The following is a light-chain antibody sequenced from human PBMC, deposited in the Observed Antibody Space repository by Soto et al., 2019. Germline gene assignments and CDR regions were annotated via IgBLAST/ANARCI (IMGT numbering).Light chain of an antibody. CDR3: QQRNNWPLT. CDR2: DAS. J-gene: IGKJ4*02. V-gene: IGKV1-5*01. Sequence: DIHMTHSPSTLSSSLVDRVTIACRASQSISNWLAWYQQKPGKAPKLLIYDASSLKSGVPSRFSGSGSGTEFTLTISSLEPEDFAVYYCQQRNNWPLTFGGGTKVDIK. CDR1: QSISNW.